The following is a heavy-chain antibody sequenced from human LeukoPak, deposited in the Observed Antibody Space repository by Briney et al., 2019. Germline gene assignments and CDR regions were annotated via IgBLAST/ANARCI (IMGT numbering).Heavy chain of an antibody. CDR2: INQDGSEK. Sequence: GGSLRLSCEVSGFMFRSYWMDWVRQAPGWGLEWVANINQDGSEKYFVDSVKGRFTISRDNAKNSLYLQMNSLRAEDTAVYYCSRALEVWGKGTTVTVSS. V-gene: IGHV3-7*01. CDR3: SRALEV. CDR1: GFMFRSYW. J-gene: IGHJ6*04.